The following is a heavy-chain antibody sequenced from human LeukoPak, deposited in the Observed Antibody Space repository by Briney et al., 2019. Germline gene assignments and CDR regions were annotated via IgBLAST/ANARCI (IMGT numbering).Heavy chain of an antibody. J-gene: IGHJ2*01. D-gene: IGHD6-19*01. V-gene: IGHV6-1*01. CDR2: TYYRSKWYN. Sequence: SQTLSLTCAISGDSVSSNSAAWNWVRQSPSRGLEWLGRTYYRSKWYNDYAVSVKSRITINPDTSKNQFSLKLSSVTAADTAVYYCARWSQYSSGRAYYWYFDLWGRGTLVTVSS. CDR3: ARWSQYSSGRAYYWYFDL. CDR1: GDSVSSNSAA.